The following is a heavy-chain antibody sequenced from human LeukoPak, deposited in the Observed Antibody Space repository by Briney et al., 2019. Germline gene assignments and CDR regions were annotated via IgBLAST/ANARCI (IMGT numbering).Heavy chain of an antibody. J-gene: IGHJ4*02. CDR3: ARVGIAVAGTPGFGSGH. CDR1: GYTFTSYG. CDR2: ISAYNGNT. Sequence: ASVKVSCKASGYTFTSYGISWVRQAHGQGLEWMGWISAYNGNTNYAQKLQCRVTITTDTSTSTAYMELRSLRSDDTAVYYCARVGIAVAGTPGFGSGHWGQGTLVTVSS. D-gene: IGHD6-19*01. V-gene: IGHV1-18*01.